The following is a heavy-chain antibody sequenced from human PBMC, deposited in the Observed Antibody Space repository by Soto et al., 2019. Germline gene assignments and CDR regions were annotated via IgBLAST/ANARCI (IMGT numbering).Heavy chain of an antibody. Sequence: QVQLVESGGGVVQPGRSLRLSCAASGFTFSNYAMHWVRQAPGKGLECVAVISYNGGNRFYRDYVKGRFTISRDNSKNTVHLQIDSLGYEDAAVYYCARGDREDTAVVIGVRPGEYGVDVWGQGTTVTVSS. V-gene: IGHV3-30*04. D-gene: IGHD2-15*01. CDR3: ARGDREDTAVVIGVRPGEYGVDV. CDR2: ISYNGGNR. CDR1: GFTFSNYA. J-gene: IGHJ6*02.